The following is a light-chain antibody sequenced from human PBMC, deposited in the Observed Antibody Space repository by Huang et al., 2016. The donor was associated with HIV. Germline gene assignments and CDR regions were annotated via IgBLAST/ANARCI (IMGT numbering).Light chain of an antibody. CDR2: WAS. CDR1: QSLLHSPNNKKS. CDR3: QQYESTPIT. Sequence: DIVMTQSPDSLAVSLGERATINCKSSQSLLHSPNNKKSVAWYQQKPGQPPELLIYWASTRESGVPDRFSGSESGTDFTLTINNLQAEDVAVYYCQQYESTPITFGQGTRLEIK. J-gene: IGKJ5*01. V-gene: IGKV4-1*01.